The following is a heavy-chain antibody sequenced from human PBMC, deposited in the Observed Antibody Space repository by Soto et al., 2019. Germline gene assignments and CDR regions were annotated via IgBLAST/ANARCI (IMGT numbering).Heavy chain of an antibody. D-gene: IGHD3-22*01. CDR3: ARETKQTDYYDSSGYYL. V-gene: IGHV4-34*09. CDR1: GGSFSGYY. J-gene: IGHJ4*02. Sequence: SETLSLTCAVYGGSFSGYYWSWIRQPPGKGLEWIGYIYYSGSTYYNPSLKSRVTISVDTSKNQFSLKLSSVTAADTAVYYCARETKQTDYYDSSGYYLWGQGTLVTVSS. CDR2: IYYSGST.